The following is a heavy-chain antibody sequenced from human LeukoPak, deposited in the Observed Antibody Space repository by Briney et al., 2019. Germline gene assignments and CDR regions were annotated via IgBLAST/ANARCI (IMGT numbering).Heavy chain of an antibody. CDR2: ISSSSSYI. J-gene: IGHJ3*02. CDR1: GFTFSSYS. V-gene: IGHV3-21*01. Sequence: GGSLKLSCAASGFTFSSYSMNWVRQAPGKGLEWVSSISSSSSYIYYADSVKGRFIISRDNAKNSLYLQMNSLRAEDTAVYYCARSSTYYYDSSGYCYIVDAFDIWGQGTMVTVSS. D-gene: IGHD3-22*01. CDR3: ARSSTYYYDSSGYCYIVDAFDI.